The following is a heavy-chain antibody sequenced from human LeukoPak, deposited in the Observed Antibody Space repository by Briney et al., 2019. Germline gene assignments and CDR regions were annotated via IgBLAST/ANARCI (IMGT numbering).Heavy chain of an antibody. CDR1: GFTVSSNY. J-gene: IGHJ4*02. Sequence: GGSLRLSCAASGFTVSSNYMSWVRQAPGKGLEWVSVIYSGGSTYYADSVKGRFTISRDNSMNTLYLQMNSLRAEDTAVYYCARGLPSLYGSGSSYYFDYWGQGTLVTVSS. CDR2: IYSGGST. D-gene: IGHD3-10*01. V-gene: IGHV3-53*01. CDR3: ARGLPSLYGSGSSYYFDY.